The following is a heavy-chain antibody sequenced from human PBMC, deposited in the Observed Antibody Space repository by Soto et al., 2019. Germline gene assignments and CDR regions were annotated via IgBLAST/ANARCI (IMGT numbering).Heavy chain of an antibody. Sequence: GSSVKVSCKASGCTVTSYYMHWVRQAPGQGLEWMGIINPSGGSTTYAQKFQGRLTMTRDTSTSTVYMELSSLRSEDTAMYYCARTPGYTDRNYFDYWGQGTVVTVSS. CDR2: INPSGGST. J-gene: IGHJ4*02. D-gene: IGHD2-2*02. V-gene: IGHV1-46*01. CDR1: GCTVTSYY. CDR3: ARTPGYTDRNYFDY.